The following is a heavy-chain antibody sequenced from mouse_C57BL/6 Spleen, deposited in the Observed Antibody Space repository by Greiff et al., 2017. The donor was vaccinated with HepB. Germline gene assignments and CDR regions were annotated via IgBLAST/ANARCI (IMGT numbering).Heavy chain of an antibody. V-gene: IGHV1-82*01. CDR3: ALDYEGFAY. D-gene: IGHD2-4*01. Sequence: QVQLQQSGPELVKPGASVKISCKASGYAFSSSWMNWVKQRPGKGLEWIGRIYPGDGDTNYNGKFKGKATLTADKSSSTAYMQLSSLTSEDSAVYFCALDYEGFAYWGQGTLVTVSA. CDR1: GYAFSSSW. CDR2: IYPGDGDT. J-gene: IGHJ3*01.